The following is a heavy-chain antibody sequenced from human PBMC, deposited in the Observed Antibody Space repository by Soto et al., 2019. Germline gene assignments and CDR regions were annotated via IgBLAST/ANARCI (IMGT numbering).Heavy chain of an antibody. CDR1: GGSVSSGSYY. D-gene: IGHD6-19*01. CDR3: ARDWMSASVAGYGDYYYYYGMDV. Sequence: PSETLSLTCTGSGGSVSSGSYYWSWIRQPPGKGLEWIGYIYYSGSTNYNPSLKSRVTISVDTSKNQFSLKLSSVTAADTAVYYCARDWMSASVAGYGDYYYYYGMDVWGQGTTVTVSS. J-gene: IGHJ6*02. CDR2: IYYSGST. V-gene: IGHV4-61*01.